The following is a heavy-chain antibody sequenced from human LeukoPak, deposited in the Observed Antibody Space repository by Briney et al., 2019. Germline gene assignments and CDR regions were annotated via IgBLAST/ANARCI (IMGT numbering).Heavy chain of an antibody. V-gene: IGHV1-69*01. Sequence: SVKVSCKASGGTFSSYAISWVRQAPGQGLEWMGGIIPIFGTANYAQKFQGRVTITADESTSTAYMELSSLRSEDTAVYYCARTGKMTVPAAKVDAFDIWDQGTMVTVSS. CDR1: GGTFSSYA. J-gene: IGHJ3*02. CDR3: ARTGKMTVPAAKVDAFDI. CDR2: IIPIFGTA. D-gene: IGHD2-2*01.